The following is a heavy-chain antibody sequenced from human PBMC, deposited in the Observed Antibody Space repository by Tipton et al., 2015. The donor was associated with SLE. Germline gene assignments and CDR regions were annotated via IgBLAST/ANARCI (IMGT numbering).Heavy chain of an antibody. CDR1: GGSISSYY. CDR2: IYYSGST. J-gene: IGHJ2*01. V-gene: IGHV4-59*01. Sequence: LRLSCTVSGGSISSYYWSWIRQPPGKGLEWIGYIYYSGSTKYNPSLKSRVTISVDTSKNQFSLKLSSVTAADTAVYYCARDPLGWELRTDWYFDLWGRGTLVTVSS. D-gene: IGHD1-26*01. CDR3: ARDPLGWELRTDWYFDL.